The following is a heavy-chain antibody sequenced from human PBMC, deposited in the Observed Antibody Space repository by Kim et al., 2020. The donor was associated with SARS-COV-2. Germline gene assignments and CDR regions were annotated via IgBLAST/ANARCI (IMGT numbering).Heavy chain of an antibody. CDR2: INTDTGYP. D-gene: IGHD1-1*01. J-gene: IGHJ4*02. V-gene: IGHV7-4-1*02. CDR3: AMDSTTGTTPLDY. CDR1: GFTFTYYA. Sequence: ASVKVSCKASGFTFTYYALNWVRQAPGQGLEWMGRINTDTGYPTYAQGFTGRFLLSLDTSVSTAYLQISSLKAEDTAVYYCAMDSTTGTTPLDYWGQGTLVTVSS.